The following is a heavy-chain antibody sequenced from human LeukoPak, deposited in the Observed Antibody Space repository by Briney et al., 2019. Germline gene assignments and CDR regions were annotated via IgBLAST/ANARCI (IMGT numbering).Heavy chain of an antibody. CDR2: IYPGDSDT. Sequence: GGSLQISCQGCGYSFASYWIGWVRQMPGKGLGWMGIIYPGDSDTRCSPSLQGQVSISAHKSITPAYLQWSSRKASDTPMYYCARSIGVVAAISVGAFDIWGQGTMVTVSS. V-gene: IGHV5-51*01. J-gene: IGHJ3*02. CDR3: ARSIGVVAAISVGAFDI. D-gene: IGHD2-21*02. CDR1: GYSFASYW.